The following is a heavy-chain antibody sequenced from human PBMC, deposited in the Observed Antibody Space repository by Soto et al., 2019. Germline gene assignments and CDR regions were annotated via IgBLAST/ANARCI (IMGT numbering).Heavy chain of an antibody. CDR1: GGSFSGYY. Sequence: SETLSLTCAVYGGSFSGYYWSWIRQPPGKGLEWIGEINHSESTNYNPSLKSRVTISVDTSKNQFSLKLSSVTAADTAVYYCARGFGRSGYYNYYYYYGMDVWGQGTTVTVSS. CDR2: INHSEST. J-gene: IGHJ6*02. CDR3: ARGFGRSGYYNYYYYYGMDV. V-gene: IGHV4-34*01. D-gene: IGHD3-3*01.